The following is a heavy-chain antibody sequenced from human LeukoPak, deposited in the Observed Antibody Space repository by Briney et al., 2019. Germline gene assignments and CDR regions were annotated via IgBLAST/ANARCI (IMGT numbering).Heavy chain of an antibody. D-gene: IGHD6-6*01. V-gene: IGHV1-46*01. CDR1: GYTFTSYY. Sequence: ASVKVSCKASGYTFTSYYIHWVRQAPGQRLEWMGVINPSGGSPSYAQKFQGRVTVTRDTSTRTIYMELSSLRSEDTAVYYCARKSVANPFDYWGQGTLVTVSS. CDR2: INPSGGSP. J-gene: IGHJ4*02. CDR3: ARKSVANPFDY.